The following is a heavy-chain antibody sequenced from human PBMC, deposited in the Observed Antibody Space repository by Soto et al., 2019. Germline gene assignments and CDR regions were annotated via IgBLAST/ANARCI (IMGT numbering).Heavy chain of an antibody. CDR3: AREGTDGSGSYYTRNWFDP. CDR2: INHSGST. CDR1: GGSFSGYY. Sequence: SETLSLTCAVYGGSFSGYYWSWIRQPPGKGLEWIGEINHSGSTNYNPSLKSRVTISVDTSKNQFSLKLSSVTAADTAVYYCAREGTDGSGSYYTRNWFDPWGQGTLVTVSS. J-gene: IGHJ5*02. V-gene: IGHV4-34*01. D-gene: IGHD3-10*01.